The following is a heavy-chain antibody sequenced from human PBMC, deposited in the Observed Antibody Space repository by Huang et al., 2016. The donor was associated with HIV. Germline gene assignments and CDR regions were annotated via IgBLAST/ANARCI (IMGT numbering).Heavy chain of an antibody. CDR3: ATKTAGMDI. J-gene: IGHJ6*02. CDR1: TFTFGAYW. Sequence: VESGGRSVQPGGSIRLSCVGSTFTFGAYWMSWVRRPPGKGLEWVANIKQDETEKYYVDSVKGRFNISRDNAKKVLFLEMDALRVEDTAIYFCATKTAGMDIWGQGTTVIVSS. CDR2: IKQDETEK. V-gene: IGHV3-7*01.